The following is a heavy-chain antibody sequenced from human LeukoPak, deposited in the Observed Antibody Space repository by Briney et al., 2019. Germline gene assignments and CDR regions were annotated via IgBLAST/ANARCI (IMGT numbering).Heavy chain of an antibody. V-gene: IGHV3-23*01. CDR2: ITSSGASA. D-gene: IGHD5-12*01. CDR3: VKDEDLYSPTWYLFED. J-gene: IGHJ4*02. Sequence: GGSLRLSCVASGFTFSSYAMTWVRQAQGKGLEWVSGITSSGASAYYAASVKGRFTVSRDNSENTLYLQINNLSAEDSGTYYCVKDEDLYSPTWYLFEDWGQGTLVTVSS. CDR1: GFTFSSYA.